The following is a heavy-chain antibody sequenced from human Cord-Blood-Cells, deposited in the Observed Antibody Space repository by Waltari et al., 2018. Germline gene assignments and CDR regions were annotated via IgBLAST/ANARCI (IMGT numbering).Heavy chain of an antibody. CDR1: GYTFTGYY. CDR3: ARDPTTVTLDWYFDL. D-gene: IGHD4-17*01. V-gene: IGHV1-2*02. Sequence: QVQLVQSGAEVKKPGASVKVSCKASGYTFTGYYIHWVRQAPGQGLAWMGWINPNSGGTNYAQKFQGRVTMTRDTSISTAYMELSRLRSDDTAVYYCARDPTTVTLDWYFDLWGRGTLVTVSS. CDR2: INPNSGGT. J-gene: IGHJ2*01.